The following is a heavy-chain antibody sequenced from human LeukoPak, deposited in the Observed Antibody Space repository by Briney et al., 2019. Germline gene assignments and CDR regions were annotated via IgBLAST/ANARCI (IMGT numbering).Heavy chain of an antibody. V-gene: IGHV4-39*07. CDR3: ARDLMVRGVITPLDY. CDR1: GGSISSSSYY. J-gene: IGHJ4*02. D-gene: IGHD3-10*01. Sequence: ETLSLTCTVSGGSISSSSYYWGWIRQPPGKGLEWIGSIYYSGSTYYNPSLKSRVTISVDTSKNQFSLKLSSVTAADTAVYYCARDLMVRGVITPLDYWGQGTLVTVSS. CDR2: IYYSGST.